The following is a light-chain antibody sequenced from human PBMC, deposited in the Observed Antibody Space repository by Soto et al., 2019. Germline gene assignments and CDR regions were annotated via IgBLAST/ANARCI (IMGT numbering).Light chain of an antibody. J-gene: IGKJ5*01. V-gene: IGKV3-20*01. CDR1: QSVSSSY. CDR2: GAS. Sequence: EIVLTQSPGTLSLSPGERATLSCRASQSVSSSYLAWYQQKPGQAPRLLIYGASSRATGIPDRFSGSGSGTDFTLTIDRLEPEDFAVYYCQQYGSSPITFGRGTRLETK. CDR3: QQYGSSPIT.